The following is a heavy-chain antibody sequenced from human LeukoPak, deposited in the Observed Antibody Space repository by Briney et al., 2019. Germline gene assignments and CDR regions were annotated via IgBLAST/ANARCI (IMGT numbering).Heavy chain of an antibody. V-gene: IGHV4-30-4*01. D-gene: IGHD4-17*01. J-gene: IGHJ4*02. CDR3: ARGGDYAPFDY. CDR2: IYHSGST. CDR1: GGSISSGDYY. Sequence: SETLSLTCTVSGGSISSGDYYWSWIRQPPGKGLEWIGYIYHSGSTYYNPSLKRRVTISVDTSKNQFSLKLSSVTAADTAVYYCARGGDYAPFDYWGQGTLVTVSS.